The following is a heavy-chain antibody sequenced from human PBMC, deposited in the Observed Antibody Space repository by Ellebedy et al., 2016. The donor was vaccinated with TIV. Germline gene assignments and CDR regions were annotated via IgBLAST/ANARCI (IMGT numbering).Heavy chain of an antibody. J-gene: IGHJ4*01. CDR2: VYYSGPT. CDR1: GGSISTSNFY. D-gene: IGHD3-3*01. V-gene: IGHV4-39*07. Sequence: MPSETLSLTCTVSGGSISTSNFYWGWVRQPPGKGLEWIGTVYYSGPTQYNPSLKSRVTISVNTSRAQFSLKMTSVTAADTAVYYCARGYYNSGHYFSPGEWGRGTLVTVSS. CDR3: ARGYYNSGHYFSPGE.